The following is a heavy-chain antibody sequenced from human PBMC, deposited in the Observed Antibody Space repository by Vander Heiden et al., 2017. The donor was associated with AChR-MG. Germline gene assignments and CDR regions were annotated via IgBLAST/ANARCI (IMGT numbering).Heavy chain of an antibody. V-gene: IGHV3-7*01. CDR2: IKQDGSEK. D-gene: IGHD3-10*01. CDR3: ARGLWFGELSPYDY. CDR1: GSTFNSYW. Sequence: EVQLVESGGGLVQPGGSLRLSCAVPGSTFNSYWMSWVRQAPGKGLEWVANIKQDGSEKYYVDSVKGRFTISRDNAKNSLYLQMNSLRVEDTAVYYCARGLWFGELSPYDYWGQGTLVTVSS. J-gene: IGHJ4*02.